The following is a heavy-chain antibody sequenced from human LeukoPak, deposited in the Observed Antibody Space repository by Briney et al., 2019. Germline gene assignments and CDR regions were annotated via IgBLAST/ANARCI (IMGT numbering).Heavy chain of an antibody. D-gene: IGHD5-12*01. J-gene: IGHJ4*02. Sequence: TGGSLRLSCTASGFTVADYAMSWVRQAPGKGLEWVGFIRSKTYGGTTEYAASVKGRFIISRDDSKSIAHLQMNSLKTEDTAMYYCTRDLSGYAKPIDNWGQGTLVIVSS. V-gene: IGHV3-49*04. CDR2: IRSKTYGGTT. CDR1: GFTVADYA. CDR3: TRDLSGYAKPIDN.